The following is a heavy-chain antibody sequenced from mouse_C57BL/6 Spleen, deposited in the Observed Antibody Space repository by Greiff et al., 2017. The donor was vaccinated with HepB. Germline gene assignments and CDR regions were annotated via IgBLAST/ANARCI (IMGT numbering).Heavy chain of an antibody. V-gene: IGHV1-61*01. CDR2: IYPSDSET. CDR1: GYTFTSYW. Sequence: QVQLKQPGAELVRPGSSVKLSCKASGYTFTSYWMDWVKQRPGQGLEWIGNIYPSDSETHYNQKFKDKATLTVDKSSSTAYMQLSSLTSEDSAVYYCARGLTGWYFDVWGTGTTVTVSS. CDR3: ARGLTGWYFDV. D-gene: IGHD4-1*01. J-gene: IGHJ1*03.